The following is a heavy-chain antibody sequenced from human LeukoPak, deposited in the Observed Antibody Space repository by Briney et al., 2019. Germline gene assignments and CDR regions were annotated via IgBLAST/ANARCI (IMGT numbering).Heavy chain of an antibody. D-gene: IGHD2-15*01. CDR3: ARVEWVAAKAFDY. CDR2: ISSSSSYI. CDR1: GFTFSRYW. J-gene: IGHJ4*02. Sequence: PGGSLRLSCAASGFTFSRYWMSWVRQAPGKGLEWVSSISSSSSYIYYADSVKGRFTISRDNAKNSLYLQMNSLRAEDTAVYYCARVEWVAAKAFDYWGQGTLVTVSS. V-gene: IGHV3-21*01.